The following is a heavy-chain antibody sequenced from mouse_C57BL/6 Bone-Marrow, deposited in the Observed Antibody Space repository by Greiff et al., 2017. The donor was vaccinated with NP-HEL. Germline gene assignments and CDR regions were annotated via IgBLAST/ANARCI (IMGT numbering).Heavy chain of an antibody. CDR1: GYTFTSYG. CDR2: IYPRSGNT. CDR3: ARPHYYGSSYGYFDV. Sequence: QVQLQQSGAELARPGASVKLSCKASGYTFTSYGISWVKQRTGQGLEWIGLIYPRSGNTYYHEKFTGKATLTADKSSSTAYIELRSLTSEDAAVYCGARPHYYGSSYGYFDVWGTGTTVTVSS. J-gene: IGHJ1*03. V-gene: IGHV1-81*01. D-gene: IGHD1-1*01.